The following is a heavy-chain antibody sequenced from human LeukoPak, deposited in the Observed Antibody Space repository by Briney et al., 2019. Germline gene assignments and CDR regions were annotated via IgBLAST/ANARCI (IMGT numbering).Heavy chain of an antibody. CDR2: ISGYNGKT. CDR1: GYTLNTYG. Sequence: ASVKVSCKASGYTLNTYGGSWVRQAPGQGLEWMGWISGYNGKTDFAQKRQGRLTMTPDASTNTAYMELRSLTSDDTAVYYCARDRDSIAVAGSPRYFDYWGQGTLVTVSS. CDR3: ARDRDSIAVAGSPRYFDY. D-gene: IGHD6-19*01. V-gene: IGHV1-18*01. J-gene: IGHJ4*02.